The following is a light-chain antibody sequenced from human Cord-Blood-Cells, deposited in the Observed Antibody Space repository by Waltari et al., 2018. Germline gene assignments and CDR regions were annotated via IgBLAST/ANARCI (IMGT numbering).Light chain of an antibody. J-gene: IGKJ4*01. Sequence: EIVMTQSPATLSASPGERATLSCRASQSVSSNLAWYQQKPGQAPRLLIYGASTRATGIPARFSGSGSGTEFTLTISSLLSEDFAVYYCQQYNNWPPLTFGGGTKVEIK. CDR3: QQYNNWPPLT. CDR2: GAS. CDR1: QSVSSN. V-gene: IGKV3-15*01.